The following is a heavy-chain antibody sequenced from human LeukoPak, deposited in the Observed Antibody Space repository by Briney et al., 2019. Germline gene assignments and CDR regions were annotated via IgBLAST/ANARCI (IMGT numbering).Heavy chain of an antibody. CDR2: IYYSGST. V-gene: IGHV4-59*08. J-gene: IGHJ4*02. Sequence: SETLSLTCTVSGGSISSYYWSWIRQPPGKGLEWIGYIYYSGSTNYNPSLKSRVTISVDTSKNQFSLKLSSATAADTAVYYCARGWLRLKYFDYWGQGALVTVSS. CDR3: ARGWLRLKYFDY. CDR1: GGSISSYY. D-gene: IGHD5-12*01.